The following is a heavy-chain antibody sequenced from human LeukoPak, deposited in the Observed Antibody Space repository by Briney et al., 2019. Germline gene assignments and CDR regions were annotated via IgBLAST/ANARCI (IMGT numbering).Heavy chain of an antibody. Sequence: ASVKVSCKASGYTFTSYGINWVRPAPGQGLEWMGWISAYNGNTNYAQKLQGRVTMTTDTSTSTAYMELRSLRSDDTAVYYCARDQREAHYYGSSGYYHDPFDIWGQGTMVTVSS. CDR2: ISAYNGNT. D-gene: IGHD3-22*01. V-gene: IGHV1-18*01. CDR1: GYTFTSYG. J-gene: IGHJ3*02. CDR3: ARDQREAHYYGSSGYYHDPFDI.